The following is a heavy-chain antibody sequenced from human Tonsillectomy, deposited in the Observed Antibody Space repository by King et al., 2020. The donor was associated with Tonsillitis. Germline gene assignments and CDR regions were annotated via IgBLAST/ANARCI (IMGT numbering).Heavy chain of an antibody. Sequence: QLQESGPGLVKPSETLSLTCTVSGGSVSSGSYYWSWIRQPPGKGLEWIGYIYYSGSTNYNPSLKSRVTISVDTSKNQFPLKLRAVTAADTAVHYCAREGGLVAQRIYYYYGMDVWGRGTTVTVSS. V-gene: IGHV4-61*01. J-gene: IGHJ6*02. CDR2: IYYSGST. CDR1: GGSVSSGSYY. CDR3: AREGGLVAQRIYYYYGMDV. D-gene: IGHD5-12*01.